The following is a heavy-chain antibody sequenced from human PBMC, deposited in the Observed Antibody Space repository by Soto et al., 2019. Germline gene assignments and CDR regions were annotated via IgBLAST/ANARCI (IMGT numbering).Heavy chain of an antibody. CDR2: IYHTGST. V-gene: IGHV4-4*02. Sequence: QVQLQESGPGLVKPSGTLSLTCAVSGGSVSSNHWWSWVRQPPGKGLEWIGKIYHTGSTSYNPSRKSRVSTSIDMSKSQFSLWLNSVTAADTAVYYCARGFPPSSDDYWGQGTLVTVSS. CDR1: GGSVSSNHW. CDR3: ARGFPPSSDDY. J-gene: IGHJ4*02.